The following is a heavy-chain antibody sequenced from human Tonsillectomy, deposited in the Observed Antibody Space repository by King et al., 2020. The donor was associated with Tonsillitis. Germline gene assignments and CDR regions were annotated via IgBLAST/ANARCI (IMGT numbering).Heavy chain of an antibody. CDR2: IRYDGSNK. CDR3: AKEGGGDYVDY. V-gene: IGHV3-30*02. J-gene: IGHJ4*02. CDR1: GFTFSNYG. Sequence: VQLVESGGGVVQPGGSLRLSCAASGFTFSNYGMHWVRQAPGKGLEWVAFIRYDGSNKYYADSAKGRFTISRDNSKNRLYLQMNSLRAEDTAVYYCAKEGGGDYVDYWGQGTLVTVSS. D-gene: IGHD3-16*01.